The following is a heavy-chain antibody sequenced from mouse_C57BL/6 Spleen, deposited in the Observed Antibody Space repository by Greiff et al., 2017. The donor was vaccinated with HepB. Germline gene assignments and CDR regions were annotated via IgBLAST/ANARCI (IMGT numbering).Heavy chain of an antibody. D-gene: IGHD2-2*01. J-gene: IGHJ2*01. Sequence: EVKLMESGGGLVQPGGSMKLSCVASGFTFSNYWMNWVRQSPEKGLEWVAQIRLKSDNYATHYAESVKGRFTISRDDSKSSVYLQMNNLRAEDTGIYYCTPMVTTGGSDYWGQGTTLTVSS. CDR2: IRLKSDNYAT. CDR1: GFTFSNYW. V-gene: IGHV6-3*01. CDR3: TPMVTTGGSDY.